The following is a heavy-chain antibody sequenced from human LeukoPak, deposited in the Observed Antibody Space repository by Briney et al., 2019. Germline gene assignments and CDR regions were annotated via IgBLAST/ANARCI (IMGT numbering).Heavy chain of an antibody. D-gene: IGHD1-26*01. Sequence: PSGTLSLTCAVYGGSFSGYYWGWIRQPPGKGLEWIGEINHSGSTNYNPSLKSRVTISVDTSKNQFSLKLSSVTAADTAVYYCARVAGGSYTVDYFDYWGQGTLVTVSS. CDR3: ARVAGGSYTVDYFDY. CDR2: INHSGST. V-gene: IGHV4-34*01. CDR1: GGSFSGYY. J-gene: IGHJ4*02.